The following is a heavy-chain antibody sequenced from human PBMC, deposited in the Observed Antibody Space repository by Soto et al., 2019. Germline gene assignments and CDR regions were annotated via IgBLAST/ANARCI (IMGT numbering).Heavy chain of an antibody. J-gene: IGHJ4*02. V-gene: IGHV3-30*18. D-gene: IGHD2-21*01. CDR2: VSYDGSNK. CDR1: GFTFRNYG. Sequence: GGSLRLSFVASGFTFRNYGIHCVRQAPFKGLELVSVVSYDGSNKYYADSVKGRFTISRDNSKNTLYLKMNTLRAEDTAFYYCVKDLFGFRTVAARQFDCWGKGKLVTVSS. CDR3: VKDLFGFRTVAARQFDC.